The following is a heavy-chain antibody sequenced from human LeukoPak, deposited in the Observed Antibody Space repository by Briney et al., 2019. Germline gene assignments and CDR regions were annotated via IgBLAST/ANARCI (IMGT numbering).Heavy chain of an antibody. Sequence: GGSLRLSCAASGFTFSDYYMTWIRQAPGKGLEWVSCISSSGSNMYYADSVKGRFTISRDNAKNSLYLQMNSLRAEDTAVYYCADEGPYYYDSSGYQHWGQGTLVTVSS. J-gene: IGHJ1*01. CDR2: ISSSGSNM. V-gene: IGHV3-11*01. D-gene: IGHD3-22*01. CDR3: ADEGPYYYDSSGYQH. CDR1: GFTFSDYY.